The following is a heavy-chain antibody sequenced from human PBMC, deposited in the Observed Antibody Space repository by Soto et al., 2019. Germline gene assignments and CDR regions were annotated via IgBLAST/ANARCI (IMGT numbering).Heavy chain of an antibody. J-gene: IGHJ3*02. Sequence: SETLSLTCTVSGGSISISTYYWGWIRQPPGKGLEWIGSIYYSGSTYYNPSLKSRVTISVDTSKNQFSLHLNSVTAADTAVYYCARPPTARLDAFEIWGQGTMVTVSS. CDR3: ARPPTARLDAFEI. CDR2: IYYSGST. CDR1: GGSISISTYY. V-gene: IGHV4-39*01. D-gene: IGHD6-6*01.